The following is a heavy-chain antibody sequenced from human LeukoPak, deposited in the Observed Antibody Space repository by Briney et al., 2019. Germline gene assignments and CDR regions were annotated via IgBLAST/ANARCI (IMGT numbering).Heavy chain of an antibody. CDR3: ARELGYCSGGSCSAFDY. CDR1: GFTFSNYG. Sequence: GGSLRLSCGASGFTFSNYGMLWVRQAPGKGLDWVAFIRYDGNNKLYADSVKGRFTISRDNSKNTLYLQMNSLRAEDTAVYYCARELGYCSGGSCSAFDYWGQGTLVTVSS. J-gene: IGHJ4*02. D-gene: IGHD2-15*01. V-gene: IGHV3-30*02. CDR2: IRYDGNNK.